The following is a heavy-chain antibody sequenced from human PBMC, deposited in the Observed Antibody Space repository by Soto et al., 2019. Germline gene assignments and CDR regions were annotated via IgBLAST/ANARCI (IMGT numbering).Heavy chain of an antibody. Sequence: GGSLKISCKGSGYSFTSYWIGWVRQMPGKGLEWMGIIYPGDSDTRYSPSFQGQVTSSADKSISTAYLQWSSLKASDTAMYYCARLSGSSPYYYYYYGMDVWGQGTTVTVSS. CDR2: IYPGDSDT. V-gene: IGHV5-51*01. D-gene: IGHD6-6*01. CDR1: GYSFTSYW. CDR3: ARLSGSSPYYYYYYGMDV. J-gene: IGHJ6*02.